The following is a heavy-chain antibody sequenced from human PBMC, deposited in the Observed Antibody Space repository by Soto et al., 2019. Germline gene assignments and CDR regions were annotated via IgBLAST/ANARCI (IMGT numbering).Heavy chain of an antibody. CDR3: ARGLMSDGMEKEPAAKTPFFDY. V-gene: IGHV4-34*01. CDR1: GGSFSGYY. Sequence: SETLSLTCAVYGGSFSGYYWSWIRQPPGKGLEWIGEINHSGSTNYNPSLKSRVTISVDTSKNQFSLKLSSVTAADTAVYYCARGLMSDGMEKEPAAKTPFFDYWGQGTLVTVSS. D-gene: IGHD2-2*01. CDR2: INHSGST. J-gene: IGHJ4*02.